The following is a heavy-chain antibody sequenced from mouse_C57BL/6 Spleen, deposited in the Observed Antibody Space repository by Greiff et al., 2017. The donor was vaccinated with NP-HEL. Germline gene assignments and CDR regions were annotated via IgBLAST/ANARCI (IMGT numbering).Heavy chain of an antibody. CDR2: IYPGDGDT. CDR3: AGGGGNYVAY. V-gene: IGHV1-82*01. J-gene: IGHJ3*01. Sequence: QVQLKQSGPELVKPGASVKISCKASGYAFSSSWMNWVKQRPGKGLEWIGRIYPGDGDTNYNGKFKGKATLTADKSSSTAYMQLSSLTSEDSAVCFCAGGGGNYVAYWGQGTLVTVSA. CDR1: GYAFSSSW. D-gene: IGHD2-1*01.